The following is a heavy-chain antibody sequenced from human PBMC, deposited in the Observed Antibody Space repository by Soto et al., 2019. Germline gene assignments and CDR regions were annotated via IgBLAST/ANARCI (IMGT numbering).Heavy chain of an antibody. CDR2: IYYSGST. V-gene: IGHV4-39*01. CDR3: ARHSTVVTPAYYYGMDV. J-gene: IGHJ6*02. Sequence: SETLSLTCTVSGGSISSSSYYWGWIRQPPGKGLEWIGSIYYSGSTYYNPSLKGRVTISVDTSKNQFSLKMSSVTAADTAVYYCARHSTVVTPAYYYGMDVWGQGTTVTVSS. D-gene: IGHD4-17*01. CDR1: GGSISSSSYY.